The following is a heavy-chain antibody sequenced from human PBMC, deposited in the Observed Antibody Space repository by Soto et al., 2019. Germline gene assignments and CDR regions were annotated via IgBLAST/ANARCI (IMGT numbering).Heavy chain of an antibody. J-gene: IGHJ6*02. Sequence: QVQLVQSGAEVKKPGASVKVSCKASGYTFTSYAMHWVRQAPGQRLEWMGWINAGNGNTKYSQKFQGRVTITRDTSASTAYMELSSLRSEDTAVYYCAREREDYVWGSYRYPGRGMDVWGQGTTVTVSS. CDR3: AREREDYVWGSYRYPGRGMDV. CDR2: INAGNGNT. D-gene: IGHD3-16*02. V-gene: IGHV1-3*01. CDR1: GYTFTSYA.